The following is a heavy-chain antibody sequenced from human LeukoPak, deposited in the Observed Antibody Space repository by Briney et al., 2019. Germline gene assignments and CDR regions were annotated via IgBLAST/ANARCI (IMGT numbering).Heavy chain of an antibody. Sequence: KAGGSLRLSCAASGFTFSNAWMSWVRQAPGKGLEWVGRIKSKTDGGTTDYAAPVKGRFTISRDDSKNTLYLQMNSLKTEDTAVYYCTTLRSGSWSDYWGQGTLVTVSS. V-gene: IGHV3-15*01. CDR3: TTLRSGSWSDY. D-gene: IGHD6-13*01. CDR1: GFTFSNAW. CDR2: IKSKTDGGTT. J-gene: IGHJ4*02.